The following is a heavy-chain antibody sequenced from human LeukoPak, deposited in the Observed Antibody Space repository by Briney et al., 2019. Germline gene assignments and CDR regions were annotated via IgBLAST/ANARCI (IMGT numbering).Heavy chain of an antibody. D-gene: IGHD6-13*01. J-gene: IGHJ4*02. Sequence: SETLSLTCAVYGGSFSAYYWSWIRHPPGQGLEWIGESNHSGSTNYNPSLKSRVPISVDTSRSPCSLKVSSVTAADTAVYYCARSERSGIYFDYGGQGTLVSVSS. CDR2: SNHSGST. V-gene: IGHV4-34*01. CDR3: ARSERSGIYFDY. CDR1: GGSFSAYY.